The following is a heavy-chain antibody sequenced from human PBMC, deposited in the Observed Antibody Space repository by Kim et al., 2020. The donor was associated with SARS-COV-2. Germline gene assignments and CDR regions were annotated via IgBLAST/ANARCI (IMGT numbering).Heavy chain of an antibody. CDR1: GNSFTGYY. CDR3: ARGRMAARIRNWFDP. V-gene: IGHV1-2*02. CDR2: INPNNGGT. Sequence: ASVKVACKASGNSFTGYYLHWVRQAPGQGLEWMGWINPNNGGTDYAQIFQGRVTLTRETSLSTAYMELSRLRSDDTAVYYCARGRMAARIRNWFDPWGQGTLVTVSS. D-gene: IGHD6-6*01. J-gene: IGHJ5*02.